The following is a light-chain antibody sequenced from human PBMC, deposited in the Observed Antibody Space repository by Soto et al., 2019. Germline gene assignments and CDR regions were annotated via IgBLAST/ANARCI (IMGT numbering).Light chain of an antibody. V-gene: IGKV3-20*01. CDR3: QQYGSSFTWT. J-gene: IGKJ1*01. CDR1: QSVSSSY. Sequence: EIVLTQSPGTLSLSPGERATLSCRASQSVSSSYLAWYQQKPGQAPRLLIYGASSRATGIPDRFSGSGSGTDFTLTISRLDPEDFAVYYCQQYGSSFTWTFGQGTKVEIK. CDR2: GAS.